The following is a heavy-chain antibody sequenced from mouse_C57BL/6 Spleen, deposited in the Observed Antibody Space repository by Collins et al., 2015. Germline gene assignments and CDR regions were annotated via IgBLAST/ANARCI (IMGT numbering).Heavy chain of an antibody. D-gene: IGHD2-4*01. J-gene: IGHJ4*01. V-gene: IGHV5-4*02. CDR3: ARAMINYAMDY. CDR2: ISDGGSYT. CDR1: GFTFSDYY. Sequence: EVQLVESGGGLVKPGGSLKLSCAASGFTFSDYYMYWVRQTPEKRLEWVATISDGGSYTYYPDSVKGRFTISRDNAKNNLYLQMSSLKSEDTAMYYCARAMINYAMDYWGQGTSVTVSS.